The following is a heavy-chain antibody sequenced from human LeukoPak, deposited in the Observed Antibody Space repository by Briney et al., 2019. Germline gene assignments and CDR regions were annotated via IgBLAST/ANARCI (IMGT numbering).Heavy chain of an antibody. CDR1: GGSVSSGSYY. CDR3: ARVFRLRGGFWSGHYYFDY. V-gene: IGHV4-61*01. J-gene: IGHJ4*02. D-gene: IGHD3-3*01. CDR2: IYYSGST. Sequence: PSETLSLTCTVSGGSVSSGSYYWSWIRQPPGKGLEWIGYIYYSGSTNYNPSLKSRVTISVDTSKNQFSLKLSSETAADTAVYYCARVFRLRGGFWSGHYYFDYWGQGTLVTVSS.